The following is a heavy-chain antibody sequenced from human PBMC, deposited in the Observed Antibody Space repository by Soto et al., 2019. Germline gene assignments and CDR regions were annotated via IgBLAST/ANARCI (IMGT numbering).Heavy chain of an antibody. CDR1: GYTFTSYG. V-gene: IGHV1-18*01. D-gene: IGHD3-22*01. CDR2: ISAYNGST. CDR3: ARDEGGVYYYDSSGTRPLFDP. Sequence: ASVKVSCKASGYTFTSYGISWVRQAPGQGLEWMGWISAYNGSTNYAQKLQGRVTMTTDTSTSTAYMELRSLRSDDTAVYYCARDEGGVYYYDSSGTRPLFDPWGQGTLVTVSS. J-gene: IGHJ5*02.